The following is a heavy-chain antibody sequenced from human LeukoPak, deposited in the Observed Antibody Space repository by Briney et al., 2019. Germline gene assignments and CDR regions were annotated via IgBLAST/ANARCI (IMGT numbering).Heavy chain of an antibody. CDR1: GGTLNSHI. J-gene: IGHJ4*02. V-gene: IGHV1-69*02. CDR3: VRHYDSSGYYFDY. Sequence: ASVKVSCKTSGGTLNSHIFSWVRQAPGQGLEWMGRIIPILGIANYAQKFQGRVTITADKSTSTAYMELSSLRSEDTAVYYCVRHYDSSGYYFDYWGQGTLVTVSS. CDR2: IIPILGIA. D-gene: IGHD3-22*01.